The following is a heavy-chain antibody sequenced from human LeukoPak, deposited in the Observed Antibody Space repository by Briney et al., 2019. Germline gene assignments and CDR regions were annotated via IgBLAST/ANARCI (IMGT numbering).Heavy chain of an antibody. CDR2: ISAYNRNR. V-gene: IGHV1-18*01. CDR1: GYTFTSYG. CDR3: ARDNPGSYFDY. Sequence: ASVKVSCKSSGYTFTSYGISWVRQAPGQGLEWMGWISAYNRNRNYAQKLQGRVTMTTDTSTSTAYMELRSLRSDDTAVYYCARDNPGSYFDYWGQGTLVTVSS. J-gene: IGHJ4*02. D-gene: IGHD1-26*01.